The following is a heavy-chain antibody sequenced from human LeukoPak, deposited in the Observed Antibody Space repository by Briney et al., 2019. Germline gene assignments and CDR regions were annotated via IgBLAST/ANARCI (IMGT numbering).Heavy chain of an antibody. Sequence: PGRSLRLSCAASGFTFSSYGMHWVRQAPGKGLEWVAVIWYDGSNKYYADSVKGRFTISRDNSKNTLDLQMNSLRAEDTAVYYCVKGGWGETFDPWGQGTLVTVSS. V-gene: IGHV3-33*06. J-gene: IGHJ5*02. D-gene: IGHD3-16*01. CDR2: IWYDGSNK. CDR1: GFTFSSYG. CDR3: VKGGWGETFDP.